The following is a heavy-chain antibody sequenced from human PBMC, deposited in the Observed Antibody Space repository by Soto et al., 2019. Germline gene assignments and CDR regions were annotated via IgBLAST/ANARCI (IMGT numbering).Heavy chain of an antibody. J-gene: IGHJ5*02. D-gene: IGHD3-9*01. CDR1: GSDITTYY. CDR3: ARCPIDNNWFEP. V-gene: IGHV4-59*01. CDR2: IYDTGST. Sequence: SETLSLTCIVSGSDITTYYWSWLRQSPGKGREWIGHIYDTGSTSYNPSLNSRVTISVDRSKRQLSLLRRAVTTXETAVCYCARCPIDNNWFEPLDQATLVNVSS.